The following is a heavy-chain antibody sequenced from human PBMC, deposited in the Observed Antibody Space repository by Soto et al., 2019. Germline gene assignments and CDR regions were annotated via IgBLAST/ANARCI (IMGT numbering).Heavy chain of an antibody. J-gene: IGHJ6*02. CDR2: ISGSGGST. V-gene: IGHV3-23*01. CDR3: AKVGYISSSFGMDV. Sequence: EVQLLESGGGLVQPGGSLRLSCAASGFTFSSYAMSWVRQAPGKGLEWVSAISGSGGSTYYADSVKGRFTISRDNSKNTLDLKMNSLRAEDAAVYYCAKVGYISSSFGMDVWGQGTTVTVSS. CDR1: GFTFSSYA. D-gene: IGHD6-13*01.